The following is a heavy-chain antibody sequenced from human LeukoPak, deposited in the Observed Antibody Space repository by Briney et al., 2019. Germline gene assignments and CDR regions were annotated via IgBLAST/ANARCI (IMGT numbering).Heavy chain of an antibody. CDR2: INHSGST. J-gene: IGHJ3*02. Sequence: SETLSLTCAVYGGSFSGYYWSWIRQPPGKGLEWIGEINHSGSTNYNPSLKSRVTISVDTSKNQFSLKLSSVTAADTAVYYCARGQKRITIFGVVINKPNDAFDIWGQGTMVTASS. D-gene: IGHD3-3*01. CDR3: ARGQKRITIFGVVINKPNDAFDI. CDR1: GGSFSGYY. V-gene: IGHV4-34*01.